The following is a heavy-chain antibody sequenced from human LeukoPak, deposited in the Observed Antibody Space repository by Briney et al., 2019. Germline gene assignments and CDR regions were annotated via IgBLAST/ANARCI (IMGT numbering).Heavy chain of an antibody. J-gene: IGHJ4*02. D-gene: IGHD5-12*01. CDR1: GGSFSGYY. V-gene: IGHV4-34*01. Sequence: PSETLSLTCAVYGGSFSGYYWSWIRQPPGKGLEWIGEINHSGGTNYNPSLKSRVTISVDTSKNQFSLKLSSVTAADTAVYYCARGRYSGYAYWGQGTLVTVSS. CDR3: ARGRYSGYAY. CDR2: INHSGGT.